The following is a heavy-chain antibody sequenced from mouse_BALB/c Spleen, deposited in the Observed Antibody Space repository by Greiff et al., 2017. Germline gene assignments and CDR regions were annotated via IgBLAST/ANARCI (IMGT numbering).Heavy chain of an antibody. J-gene: IGHJ2*01. D-gene: IGHD3-1*01. Sequence: QVQLQQPGAELVKPGASVKLSCKASGYTFTSYWMHWVKQRPGQGLEWIGEINPSNGRTNYNEKFKSKATLTVDKSSSTAYMQLSSLTSEDSAVYYCARDGATTAYYFDNWGQGTTLTVSS. V-gene: IGHV1S81*02. CDR3: ARDGATTAYYFDN. CDR2: INPSNGRT. CDR1: GYTFTSYW.